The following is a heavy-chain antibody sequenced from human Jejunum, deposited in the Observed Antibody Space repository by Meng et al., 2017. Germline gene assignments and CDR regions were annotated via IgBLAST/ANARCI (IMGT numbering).Heavy chain of an antibody. D-gene: IGHD4-17*01. V-gene: IGHV4-34*01. CDR1: GGSLSTYY. J-gene: IGHJ4*02. CDR2: INHSGST. Sequence: GSLRLSCAVFGGSLSTYYWSWIRQPPGKGLEWIGEINHSGSTNYNSSLKSRVTISVDTSKNQFSLKLSSMTAADTGVYYCAIDYGDYDTFDFWGQGNLVTVSS. CDR3: AIDYGDYDTFDF.